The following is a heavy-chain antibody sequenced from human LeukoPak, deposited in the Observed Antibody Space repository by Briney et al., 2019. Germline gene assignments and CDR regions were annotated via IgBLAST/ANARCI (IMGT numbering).Heavy chain of an antibody. V-gene: IGHV3-53*01. D-gene: IGHD1-26*01. CDR2: IYSGGST. CDR3: ASGSYFYYGMDV. CDR1: GFTFSTYA. Sequence: GGSLRFSCAASGFTFSTYAMSWVRQAPGKGLEWVSVIYSGGSTYYADSMKGRFTISRDNSKNTLYLQMNSLRAEDTAVYYCASGSYFYYGMDVWGQGTTVTVSS. J-gene: IGHJ6*02.